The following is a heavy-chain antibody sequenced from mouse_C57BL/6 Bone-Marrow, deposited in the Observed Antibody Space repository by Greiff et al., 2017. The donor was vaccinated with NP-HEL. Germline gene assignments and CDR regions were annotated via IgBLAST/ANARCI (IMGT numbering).Heavy chain of an antibody. J-gene: IGHJ1*03. CDR3: ARHYYWGYFDV. V-gene: IGHV5-6*01. CDR1: GFTFSSYG. Sequence: EVKVVESGGDLVKPGGSLKLSCAASGFTFSSYGMSWVRQTPDKRLEWVATISSGGSYTYYPDSVKGRFTISRDNAKNTLYLQMSSLKSEDTAMYYCARHYYWGYFDVWGTGTTVTVSS. D-gene: IGHD1-1*01. CDR2: ISSGGSYT.